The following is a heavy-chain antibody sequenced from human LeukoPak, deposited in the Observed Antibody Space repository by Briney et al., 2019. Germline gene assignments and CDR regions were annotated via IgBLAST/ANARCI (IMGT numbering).Heavy chain of an antibody. D-gene: IGHD5-12*01. CDR1: GGSFSGYY. CDR3: ARVSPKWQGLFDY. CDR2: INHSGST. V-gene: IGHV4-34*01. Sequence: PSETLSLTCAVYGGSFSGYYWSWIRQPPGKGLEWIGEINHSGSTNYNPSLKSRVTISVDTSKNQFSLKLSSVTAADTAVYYCARVSPKWQGLFDYWGQGTLVTVSS. J-gene: IGHJ4*02.